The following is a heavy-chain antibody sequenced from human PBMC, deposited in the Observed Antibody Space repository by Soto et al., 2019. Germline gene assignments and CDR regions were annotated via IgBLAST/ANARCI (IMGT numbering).Heavy chain of an antibody. CDR1: GGTFSSYT. J-gene: IGHJ4*02. CDR2: IIPILGIA. CDR3: ARRIAAAGGGWDY. Sequence: QVQLVQSGAEVKKPGSSLKVSCKASGGTFSSYTISWVRQAPGQGLEWMGRIIPILGIANYAQKFQGRVTITADKSTSTAYMELSSLRPEDTAVYYCARRIAAAGGGWDYWGQGTLVTVSS. D-gene: IGHD6-13*01. V-gene: IGHV1-69*02.